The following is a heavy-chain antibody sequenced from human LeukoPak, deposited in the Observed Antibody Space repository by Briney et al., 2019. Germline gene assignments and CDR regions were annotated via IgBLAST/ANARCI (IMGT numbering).Heavy chain of an antibody. CDR1: GGTFSSYT. V-gene: IGHV1-69*02. D-gene: IGHD3-22*01. CDR2: IIPILGIA. J-gene: IGHJ3*02. Sequence: SVKVSCKASGGTFSSYTISWVRQAPGQGLEWMGRIIPILGIANYAQKFQGRVTITADKSTSTAYMELSSLRSEDTAVYYCASRPAYYCDSSGYYPGAFDIWGQGTMVTVSS. CDR3: ASRPAYYCDSSGYYPGAFDI.